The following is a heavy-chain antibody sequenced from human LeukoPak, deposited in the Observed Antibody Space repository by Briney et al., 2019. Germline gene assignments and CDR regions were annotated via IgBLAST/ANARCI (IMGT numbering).Heavy chain of an antibody. CDR2: IYTSWST. J-gene: IGHJ4*02. CDR3: ARHLAGHFGGFFFDY. Sequence: SETLSLTCTVSGGSISSGSYFWNWIRQPAGKGLEWIGRIYTSWSTNYNRSLKCRVTISVDTSKNQFSLKLSYVTTAERAVFYCARHLAGHFGGFFFDYWGQATLVTVSS. D-gene: IGHD2-21*01. V-gene: IGHV4-61*02. CDR1: GGSISSGSYF.